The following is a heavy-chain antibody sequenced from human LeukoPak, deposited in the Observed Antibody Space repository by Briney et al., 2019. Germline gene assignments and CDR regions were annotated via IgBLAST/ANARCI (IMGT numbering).Heavy chain of an antibody. CDR1: GGSISSYY. J-gene: IGHJ6*02. CDR3: ARLLTGDFWSGYFLGMDV. CDR2: IYYTGNT. V-gene: IGHV4-59*08. Sequence: SETLSLTCTVSGGSISSYYWSWIRQPPGKGLEWIGYIYYTGNTNYNPSLKSRVTISVDTSKNQFSLKLSSVTAADTAVYYCARLLTGDFWSGYFLGMDVWGQGTTVTVSS. D-gene: IGHD3-3*01.